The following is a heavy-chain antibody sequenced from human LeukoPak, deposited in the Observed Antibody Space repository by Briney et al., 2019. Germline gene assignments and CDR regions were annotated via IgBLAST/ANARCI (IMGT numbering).Heavy chain of an antibody. J-gene: IGHJ4*02. CDR1: GFTFSSYA. V-gene: IGHV3-23*01. Sequence: PGGSLRLSCAASGFTFSSYAMSWVRQALGKGLEWVSAISGSGGSTYYADSVKGRFTISRDNSKNTLYLQMNSLRAEDTAVYYCAKGGQGYSYVSAIDYWGQGTLVTVSS. D-gene: IGHD5-18*01. CDR2: ISGSGGST. CDR3: AKGGQGYSYVSAIDY.